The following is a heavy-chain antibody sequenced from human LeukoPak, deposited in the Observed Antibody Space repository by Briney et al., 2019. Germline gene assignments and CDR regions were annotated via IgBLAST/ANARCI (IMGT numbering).Heavy chain of an antibody. CDR1: GFTFSNYA. Sequence: GGSLRLSCTASGFTFSNYAMSWVRQAPGKGLEWVSTISDTGSSTYYADSVKGRFTISRDNSKNTLYLQMHSLRAEDTAIYYCTKRGTVTTFGHCDFWGQGTLVTVSS. V-gene: IGHV3-23*01. CDR3: TKRGTVTTFGHCDF. D-gene: IGHD4-17*01. CDR2: ISDTGSST. J-gene: IGHJ4*02.